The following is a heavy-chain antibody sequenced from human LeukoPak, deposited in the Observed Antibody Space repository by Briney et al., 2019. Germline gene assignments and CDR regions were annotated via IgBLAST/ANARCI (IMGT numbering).Heavy chain of an antibody. CDR2: ICYSGST. V-gene: IGHV4-39*07. CDR3: ARTPIGRYFDWLFTFDY. J-gene: IGHJ4*02. D-gene: IGHD3-9*01. CDR1: GGSISSSSYY. Sequence: PSETLSLTCTVSGGSISSSSYYWGWIRQPPEKGLEWIGSICYSGSTYYNPSLKSRVTISVDTSKNQFSLKLSSVTAADTAVYYCARTPIGRYFDWLFTFDYWGQGTLVTVSS.